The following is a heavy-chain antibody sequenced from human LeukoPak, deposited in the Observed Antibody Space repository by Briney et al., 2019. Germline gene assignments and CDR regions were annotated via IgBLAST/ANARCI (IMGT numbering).Heavy chain of an antibody. CDR2: ISSSSSYI. CDR1: GFTFSTFA. D-gene: IGHD6-19*01. CDR3: ARGRPGVAVAGSGFDY. J-gene: IGHJ4*02. V-gene: IGHV3-21*04. Sequence: GGSLRLSCAASGFTFSTFAVNWVRQAPGKGLEWGSSISSSSSYIYYADSVKGRFTISRDNAKNSLYLQMNSLRAEDTAVYFCARGRPGVAVAGSGFDYWGQGTLVTVSS.